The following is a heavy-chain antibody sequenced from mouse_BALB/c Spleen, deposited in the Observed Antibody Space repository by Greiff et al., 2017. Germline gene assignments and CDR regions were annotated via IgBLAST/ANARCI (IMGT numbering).Heavy chain of an antibody. CDR2: IWSCGST. CDR3: ARNPWVRRDYYAMDY. CDR1: GFSLTSYG. J-gene: IGHJ4*01. V-gene: IGHV2-4-1*01. Sequence: VQLQQSGPGLVQPSQSLSITCTVSGFSLTSYGVHWVRQSPGKGLEWLGVIWSCGSTDYNAAFISRLSISKDNSKSQVFFKMNSLQADDTAIYYCARNPWVRRDYYAMDYWGQGTSVTVSS. D-gene: IGHD2-14*01.